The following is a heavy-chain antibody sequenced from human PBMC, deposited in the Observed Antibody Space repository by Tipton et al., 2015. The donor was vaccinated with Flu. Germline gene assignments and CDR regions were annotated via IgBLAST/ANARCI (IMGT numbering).Heavy chain of an antibody. D-gene: IGHD3-22*01. V-gene: IGHV4-39*07. CDR2: IYYAGYS. Sequence: TLSLTCTVSGDSISSSSYHWAWIRQPPGKGLEWIGSIYYAGYSYYNPSFESRVSISADMSKRQFSLKLTSVTAADTAVYYCARGRGYYDSDTYSDALDFWGQGTAVSVSS. CDR1: GDSISSSSYH. CDR3: ARGRGYYDSDTYSDALDF. J-gene: IGHJ3*01.